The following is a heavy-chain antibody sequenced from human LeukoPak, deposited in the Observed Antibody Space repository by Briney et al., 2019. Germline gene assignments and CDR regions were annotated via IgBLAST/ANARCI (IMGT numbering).Heavy chain of an antibody. Sequence: SETLSLTCTVSGGSISSYYWSWIRQPPGKGLEWIGYIYYSGSTNYNPSLKSRVTISVDTSKNQFSLKLSSVTAADTAVYYCARGLFWSGYIDYWGQGTLVTVSS. D-gene: IGHD3-3*01. V-gene: IGHV4-59*01. CDR2: IYYSGST. J-gene: IGHJ4*02. CDR1: GGSISSYY. CDR3: ARGLFWSGYIDY.